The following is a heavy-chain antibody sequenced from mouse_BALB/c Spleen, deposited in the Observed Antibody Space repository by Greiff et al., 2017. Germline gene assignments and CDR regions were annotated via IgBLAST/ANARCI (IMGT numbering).Heavy chain of an antibody. J-gene: IGHJ1*01. CDR2: ISSGGST. CDR1: GFTFSSYA. CDR3: ARGRDDGHWYFEV. D-gene: IGHD2-3*01. Sequence: EVKLVESGGGLVKPGGSLKLSCAASGFTFSSYAMSWVRQTPEKRLEWVASISSGGSTYYQASVKGRFTISCNNARNILYLQRSSLRSEDTAMYYCARGRDDGHWYFEVWGAGTTVTVSS. V-gene: IGHV5-6-5*01.